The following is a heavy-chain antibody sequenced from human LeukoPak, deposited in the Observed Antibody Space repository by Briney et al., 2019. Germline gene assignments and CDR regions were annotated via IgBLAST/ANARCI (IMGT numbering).Heavy chain of an antibody. CDR1: GFTFSSYA. CDR2: LSASGGTI. V-gene: IGHV3-23*01. J-gene: IGHJ5*01. D-gene: IGHD4-11*01. Sequence: GGSLRLSCAASGFTFSSYAMSWVRQAPGKGLEWVSILSASGGTIYYAGSVKGRFTISRDNSKNTLYLQMNSLRAEDTAVYYCAKKGVTVIGSNWFDSWGQGTLVTVSS. CDR3: AKKGVTVIGSNWFDS.